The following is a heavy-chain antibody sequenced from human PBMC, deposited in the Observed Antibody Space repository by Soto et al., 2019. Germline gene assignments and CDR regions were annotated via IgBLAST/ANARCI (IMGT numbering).Heavy chain of an antibody. CDR2: IYWDDDK. J-gene: IGHJ4*02. CDR3: ARRQTYCGGNCYSGFDY. Sequence: QITLKESGPPLVKPTQTLTLTCTFSGFSLSTSGVGVGWIRQPPGKALEWLALIYWDDDKRYSPSLKSRLTIHKDTSKNQVVLTMTNMDPVDTATYYCARRQTYCGGNCYSGFDYWGQGTLVTVSS. V-gene: IGHV2-5*02. CDR1: GFSLSTSGVG. D-gene: IGHD2-21*02.